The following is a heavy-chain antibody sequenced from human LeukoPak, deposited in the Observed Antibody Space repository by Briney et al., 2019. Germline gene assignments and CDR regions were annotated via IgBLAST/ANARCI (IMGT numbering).Heavy chain of an antibody. CDR1: GGSISSYY. D-gene: IGHD3-16*02. V-gene: IGHV4-59*01. Sequence: PSETLSLTCTVSGGSISSYYWSWVRQPPGKGLEWIGYIYYSGTTNYNPSLKSRVTISLDTSKNKFSLKLSSVTAADTAVYYCARASLGELSLFDYWGQGTLVTVSS. CDR3: ARASLGELSLFDY. CDR2: IYYSGTT. J-gene: IGHJ4*02.